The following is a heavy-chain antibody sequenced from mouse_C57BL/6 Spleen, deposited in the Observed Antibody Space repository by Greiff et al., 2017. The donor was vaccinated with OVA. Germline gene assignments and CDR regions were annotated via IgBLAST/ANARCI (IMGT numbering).Heavy chain of an antibody. J-gene: IGHJ4*01. Sequence: EVQLVESGGDLVKPGGSLKLSCAASGFTFSSYGMSWVRQTPDKRLEWVATISSGGSYTYYPDSVKGRFTISRDNAKNTLYLQMSSLKSEDTAMYCCRGHYGKPFYAKGDWGQGASVTVSS. CDR2: ISSGGSYT. CDR3: RGHYGKPFYAKGD. CDR1: GFTFSSYG. V-gene: IGHV5-6*01. D-gene: IGHD2-1*01.